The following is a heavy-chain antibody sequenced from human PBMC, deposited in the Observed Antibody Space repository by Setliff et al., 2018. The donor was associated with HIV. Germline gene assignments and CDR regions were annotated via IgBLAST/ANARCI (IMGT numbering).Heavy chain of an antibody. J-gene: IGHJ4*02. CDR3: AIDGAGPWLRPMPDY. CDR2: FDPQDGET. V-gene: IGHV1-24*01. D-gene: IGHD6-19*01. CDR1: GSTLSEVS. Sequence: ASVKVSCKVSGSTLSEVSIHWVRQRPGKGLEWMGYFDPQDGETVYAQKFQGRITMTEDTSTDTAYMEMSGLRSEDTAFYYCAIDGAGPWLRPMPDYWGQGTPVTVSS.